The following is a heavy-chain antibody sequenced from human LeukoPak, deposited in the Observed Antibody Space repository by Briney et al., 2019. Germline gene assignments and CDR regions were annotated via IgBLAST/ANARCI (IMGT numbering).Heavy chain of an antibody. CDR3: ARARISSNYGNSFDY. V-gene: IGHV5-51*01. Sequence: GESLKISCKGSGYSFTNYWIGWVRQIPGKGLEWMGIIYPGDSDTKYSPSFQGQVTISADKSISTAYLQWSSLKASDTAMYYCARARISSNYGNSFDYWGQGTLVTVSS. J-gene: IGHJ4*02. CDR1: GYSFTNYW. CDR2: IYPGDSDT. D-gene: IGHD4-11*01.